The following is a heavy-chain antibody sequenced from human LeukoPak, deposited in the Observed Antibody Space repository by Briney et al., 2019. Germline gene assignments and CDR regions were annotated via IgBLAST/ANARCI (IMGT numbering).Heavy chain of an antibody. D-gene: IGHD6-13*01. CDR2: INTDGSST. V-gene: IGHV3-74*01. J-gene: IGHJ6*03. Sequence: GGSLRLSCAASGFTSSKYWMHWVRQAPGKGLVWVSRINTDGSSTSYADSVKGRFTISRDNAKNTLYLQMNSLRAEGTAVYYCARSEYSSTWYGDYYYYYMGVWGKGTTVTVSS. CDR1: GFTSSKYW. CDR3: ARSEYSSTWYGDYYYYYMGV.